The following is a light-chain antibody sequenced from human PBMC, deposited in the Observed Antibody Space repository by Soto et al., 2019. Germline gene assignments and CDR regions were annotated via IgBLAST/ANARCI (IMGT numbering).Light chain of an antibody. J-gene: IGLJ3*02. CDR2: GTS. V-gene: IGLV1-40*01. CDR1: SSNIGAGFD. CDR3: QSYDSSLSAWV. Sequence: QSVLTQPPSVSGAPGQRVTISCTGSSSNIGAGFDVHWYQHLPGTAPKLLIYGTSNRPSGVPDRFSGSKSGASASLAITGLQAEDESGYYCQSYDSSLSAWVFGGGTKLTVL.